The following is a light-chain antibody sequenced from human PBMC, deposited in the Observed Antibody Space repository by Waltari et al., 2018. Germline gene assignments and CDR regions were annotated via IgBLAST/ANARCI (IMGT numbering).Light chain of an antibody. V-gene: IGKV1-39*01. CDR1: QTIATY. Sequence: DIQMTQSPSSLSASVGARVTITCRASQTIATYVNWYQQKPGKAPHLLIYFTSTLQSGVPSRFSGGGSGTDFSLTISPLQPEDVGIYYCQQTYTTTYTFGQGTRLDI. J-gene: IGKJ2*01. CDR2: FTS. CDR3: QQTYTTTYT.